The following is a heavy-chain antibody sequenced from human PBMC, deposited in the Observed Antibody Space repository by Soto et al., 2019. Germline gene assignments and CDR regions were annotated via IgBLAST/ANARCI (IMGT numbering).Heavy chain of an antibody. D-gene: IGHD4-17*01. CDR2: IIPIFGTA. V-gene: IGHV1-69*01. CDR1: GVTFSSYA. CDR3: ARDSGGTTVAFGMAV. Sequence: QVQLVQSGAEVKKPGSSVKVSCKASGVTFSSYAISWVRQAPGQGLEWMGGIIPIFGTANYAQKFQGRVTITADESTSTAYMALSSLRSDDTAVYYCARDSGGTTVAFGMAVWGQGTTVTVSS. J-gene: IGHJ6*02.